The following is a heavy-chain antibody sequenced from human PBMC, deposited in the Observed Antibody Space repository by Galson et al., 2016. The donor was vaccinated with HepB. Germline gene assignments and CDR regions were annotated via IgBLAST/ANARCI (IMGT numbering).Heavy chain of an antibody. V-gene: IGHV3-21*01. CDR3: WRGVFDS. J-gene: IGHJ4*02. CDR1: GFTFSSYW. CDR2: LSGTTNSV. Sequence: SLRLSCAASGFTFSSYWIHWFRQAPGEGLVWVSSLSGTTNSVFYADSVTGRFTISRDNAKNSVYLQMNSLTAADTAFCYCWRGVFDSWGQGTMVTVSS.